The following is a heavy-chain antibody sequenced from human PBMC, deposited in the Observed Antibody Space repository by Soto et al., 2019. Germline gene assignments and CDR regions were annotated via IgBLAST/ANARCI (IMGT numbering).Heavy chain of an antibody. CDR1: GFIFSDYW. D-gene: IGHD6-19*01. CDR2: LXXDXTXX. V-gene: IGHV3-7*03. CDR3: ARWESSGWYLGI. Sequence: GGSRTLSCAASGFIFSDYWMSWVRQPPGKGLEXVASLXXDXTXXXYXXXXQGRFTISRGDAKNSVFLQMVSLRAEHTAVYYCARWESSGWYLGIWGQGTLVTVSS. J-gene: IGHJ4*02.